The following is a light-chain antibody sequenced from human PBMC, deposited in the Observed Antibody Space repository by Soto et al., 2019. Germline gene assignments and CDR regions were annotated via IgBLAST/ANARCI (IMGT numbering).Light chain of an antibody. CDR2: AAS. CDR1: QSISSY. V-gene: IGKV1-39*01. J-gene: IGKJ2*01. Sequence: DIQMTQSPSSLSASVGDRVTITCRASQSISSYLNWYQQKPGKVPKLLIYAASSLQSGVTSRFSGSGSGTDFTLTISSLQPEDFATYYCQQSYSTLYTFGQGTKLEIK. CDR3: QQSYSTLYT.